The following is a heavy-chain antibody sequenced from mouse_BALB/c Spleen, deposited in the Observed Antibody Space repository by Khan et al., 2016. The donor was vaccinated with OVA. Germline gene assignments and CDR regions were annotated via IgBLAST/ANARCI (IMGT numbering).Heavy chain of an antibody. V-gene: IGHV5-9-3*01. CDR2: ISSGGDYT. J-gene: IGHJ3*01. D-gene: IGHD1-1*01. CDR1: GFTFSSYA. Sequence: EVELVESGGGLVKPGGPLKLSCAASGFTFSSYAMSWVRQTPEKRLEWVATISSGGDYTYYPDSVKGRFIISSDNAKTPYHQMSSLWSEVTAMSSCVRHNYGPFAYWGQGTLVTVSA. CDR3: VRHNYGPFAY.